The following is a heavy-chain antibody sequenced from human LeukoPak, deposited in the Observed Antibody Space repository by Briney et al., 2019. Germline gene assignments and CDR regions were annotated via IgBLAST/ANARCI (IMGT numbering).Heavy chain of an antibody. CDR1: GDTFSSYA. D-gene: IGHD6-19*01. V-gene: IGHV1-69*04. CDR2: IIPILGIA. J-gene: IGHJ5*02. CDR3: ASVSSSGHNWFDP. Sequence: GASVKVSCKASGDTFSSYAISWVRQAPGQGLEWMGRIIPILGIANYAQKFQGRVTITADKSTNTAYRELSSLRSEDTAVYYCASVSSSGHNWFDPWGQGTLVTVSS.